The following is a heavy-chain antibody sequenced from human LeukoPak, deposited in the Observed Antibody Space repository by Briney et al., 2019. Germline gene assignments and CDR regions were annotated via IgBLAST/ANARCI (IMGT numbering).Heavy chain of an antibody. CDR2: ISYDGSNK. Sequence: GGSLRLSCAASGFTFSSYAMHWVRQAPGKGLEWVAVISYDGSNKYYADSMKGRLTISRDNSKNMLYLQINSLRAEDTAVYFCARSRGFRARDDSWGQGTLVTVSS. CDR3: ARSRGFRARDDS. J-gene: IGHJ5*01. CDR1: GFTFSSYA. D-gene: IGHD3-22*01. V-gene: IGHV3-30*07.